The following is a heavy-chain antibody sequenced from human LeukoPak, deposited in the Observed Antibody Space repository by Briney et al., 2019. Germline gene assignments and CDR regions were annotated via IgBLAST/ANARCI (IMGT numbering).Heavy chain of an antibody. J-gene: IGHJ4*02. CDR2: INHSGST. V-gene: IGHV4-34*01. CDR3: AARPYDSSGYRSYFDY. Sequence: SETLSLTCAVYGGSFSGDLWSWIRQSPGKGLEWIGEINHSGSTNYNPSLKSRVTISVDTSKNQFSLKLSSVTAADTAVYYCAARPYDSSGYRSYFDYWGQGTLVTVSS. CDR1: GGSFSGDL. D-gene: IGHD3-22*01.